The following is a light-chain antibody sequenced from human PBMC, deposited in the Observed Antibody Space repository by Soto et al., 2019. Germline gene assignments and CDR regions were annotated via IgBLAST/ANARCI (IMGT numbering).Light chain of an antibody. CDR3: SSHTTSNTRV. J-gene: IGLJ1*01. CDR1: SSDVGAYDF. V-gene: IGLV2-14*03. CDR2: EVS. Sequence: QSALTQPASVSGSPVQSNAISCTGTSSDVGAYDFVSWYQQHPDKAPKLLIYEVSNRPSGVSDRFSGSKSVNTATLTISGLQAEDEADYYCSSHTTSNTRVFGTGTKLTVL.